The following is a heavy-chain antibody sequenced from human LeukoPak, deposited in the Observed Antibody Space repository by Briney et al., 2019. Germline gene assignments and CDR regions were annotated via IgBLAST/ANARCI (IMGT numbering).Heavy chain of an antibody. CDR1: GGSISSSSYY. J-gene: IGHJ6*03. CDR2: IYYSGST. Sequence: SETLSLTCTVSGGSISSSSYYWGWIRQPPGKGLEWIGSIYYSGSTYYNPSLKSRVTISVDTSKNQFSLKLSSVTAADTAVYYCARGYRSSTSCQGEDYYYMDVWGKGTTVTVSS. D-gene: IGHD2-2*01. CDR3: ARGYRSSTSCQGEDYYYMDV. V-gene: IGHV4-39*01.